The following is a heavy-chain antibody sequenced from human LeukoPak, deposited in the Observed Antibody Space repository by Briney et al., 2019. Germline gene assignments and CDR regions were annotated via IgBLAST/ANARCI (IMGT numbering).Heavy chain of an antibody. CDR2: INPNSGGT. Sequence: ASVKVSCKASGYTFTGYYMHWVRQAPGQGLEWMGWINPNSGGTNYAQKFQGRVTMTRDTSINTAYMELTRLSSDDTAVYYCARDVGGYCSGGSCSKAFYFDYWGQGTLVTVSS. V-gene: IGHV1-2*02. CDR3: ARDVGGYCSGGSCSKAFYFDY. CDR1: GYTFTGYY. D-gene: IGHD2-15*01. J-gene: IGHJ4*02.